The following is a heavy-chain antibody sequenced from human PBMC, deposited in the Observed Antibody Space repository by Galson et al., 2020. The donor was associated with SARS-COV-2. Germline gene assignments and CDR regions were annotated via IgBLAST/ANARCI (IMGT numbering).Heavy chain of an antibody. J-gene: IGHJ6*02. CDR1: GFTFSNFW. Sequence: GGSLRLSCAASGFTFSNFWMSWVRRAPGKGLEWVANIKEDGSDKAYVDSVKGRFIVSRDNAEQSVYLQMNSLRVEDAAVYYCARRGVGLPGISGWGYGMDVWGRGTTVTVSS. CDR2: IKEDGSDK. V-gene: IGHV3-7*01. CDR3: ARRGVGLPGISGWGYGMDV. D-gene: IGHD3-3*01.